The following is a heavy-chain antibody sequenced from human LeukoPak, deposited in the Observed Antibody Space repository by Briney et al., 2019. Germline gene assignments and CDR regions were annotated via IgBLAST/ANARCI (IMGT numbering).Heavy chain of an antibody. CDR3: ARGYDYLYAEYFQH. CDR1: GYTFTSYD. J-gene: IGHJ1*01. D-gene: IGHD4-11*01. Sequence: VKVSCKASGYTFTSYDINWVRQATGQGLEWMGWMNPNSGNTGYAQKFQGRVTMTRNTSISTAYMELSSLRSEDTAVYYCARGYDYLYAEYFQHWGQGTLVTVSS. CDR2: MNPNSGNT. V-gene: IGHV1-8*01.